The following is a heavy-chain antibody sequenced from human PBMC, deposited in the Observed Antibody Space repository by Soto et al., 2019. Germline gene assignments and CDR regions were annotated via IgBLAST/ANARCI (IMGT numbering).Heavy chain of an antibody. D-gene: IGHD2-21*02. CDR2: ISYDGSNK. J-gene: IGHJ5*02. V-gene: IGHV3-30-3*01. CDR3: ARDGVTDKTSTHSWFDP. CDR1: GFTFSSYA. Sequence: QPGGSLRLSCAASGFTFSSYAMHWVRQAPGKGLEWVAVISYDGSNKYYADSVKGRFTISRDNSKNTLYLQMNSLRAEDTAVYYCARDGVTDKTSTHSWFDPWGQGTLVTVSS.